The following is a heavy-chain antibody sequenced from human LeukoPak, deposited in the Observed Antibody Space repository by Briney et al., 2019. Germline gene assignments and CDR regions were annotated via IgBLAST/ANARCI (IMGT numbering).Heavy chain of an antibody. CDR2: MNPINGNT. CDR3: AGGLATTTWTIAMTGLDH. V-gene: IGHV1-8*01. Sequence: ASEKVSCKSSGYTFTSYDINWVRQATGQGLEWMGWMNPINGNTGYAQKFQGRVTMTRDTSISTAYMELSSLSSEDTAVYYCAGGLATTTWTIAMTGLDHWGPGTLVTVSS. J-gene: IGHJ4*02. CDR1: GYTFTSYD. D-gene: IGHD3-9*01.